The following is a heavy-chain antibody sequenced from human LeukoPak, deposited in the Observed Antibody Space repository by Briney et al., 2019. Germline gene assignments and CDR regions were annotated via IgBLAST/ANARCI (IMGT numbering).Heavy chain of an antibody. D-gene: IGHD6-13*01. CDR1: GYSISSGYY. CDR2: IYHSGST. CDR3: ARRYSSSWYRGAFDI. Sequence: SETLSLTCTVSGYSISSGYYWGWIRQPPGKGLEWIGSIYHSGSTYYNPSLKSRVTISVDTSKNQFSLKLSSVTAADTAVYYCARRYSSSWYRGAFDIWGQGTMVTVSS. J-gene: IGHJ3*02. V-gene: IGHV4-38-2*02.